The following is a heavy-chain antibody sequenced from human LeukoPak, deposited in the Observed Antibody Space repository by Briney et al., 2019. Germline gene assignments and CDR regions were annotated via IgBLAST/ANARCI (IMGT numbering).Heavy chain of an antibody. CDR1: GDTFSTYI. CDR3: ATGEAGGPFKLLAYV. D-gene: IGHD3-10*02. J-gene: IGHJ4*02. CDR2: VIPILGTT. V-gene: IGHV1-69*08. Sequence: ASVKVSCKTSGDTFSTYIINWVRQAPGQGLEWMGRVIPILGTTDYARKFQGRVTLTADRSTSTAYMELSSLKSDDTAVYYCATGEAGGPFKLLAYVWGQGTLVTVSS.